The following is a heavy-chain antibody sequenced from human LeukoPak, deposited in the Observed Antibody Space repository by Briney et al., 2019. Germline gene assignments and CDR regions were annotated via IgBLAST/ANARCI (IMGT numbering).Heavy chain of an antibody. Sequence: SETLSLTCTVSGGSISSYYWCWIRQPARKGLEWIGRIYTSGSTNYNPSLKSRVTMSVDTSKNQFSLKLSSVTAADTAVYYCARGITAHYYYYMDVWGKGTTVTVSS. CDR2: IYTSGST. D-gene: IGHD1-20*01. J-gene: IGHJ6*03. CDR1: GGSISSYY. V-gene: IGHV4-4*07. CDR3: ARGITAHYYYYMDV.